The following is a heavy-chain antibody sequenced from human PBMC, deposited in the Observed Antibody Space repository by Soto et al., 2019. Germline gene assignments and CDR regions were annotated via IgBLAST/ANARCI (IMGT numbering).Heavy chain of an antibody. J-gene: IGHJ3*02. CDR2: INPNSGGT. CDR3: ARDPSRGYSYGSDAFDI. D-gene: IGHD5-18*01. V-gene: IGHV1-2*04. Sequence: ASVKVSCKASGYTFTGYYMHWVRQAPGQGLEWMGWINPNSGGTNYAQKFQGWVTMTRDTSISTAYMELSRLRSDDTAVYYRARDPSRGYSYGSDAFDIWGQGTMVTVSS. CDR1: GYTFTGYY.